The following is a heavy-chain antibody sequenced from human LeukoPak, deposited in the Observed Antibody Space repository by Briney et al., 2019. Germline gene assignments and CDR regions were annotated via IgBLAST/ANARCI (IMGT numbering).Heavy chain of an antibody. CDR3: ARDRGDKYYYDSSGFD. D-gene: IGHD3-22*01. CDR2: MNPNSGNT. Sequence: ASVKVSCKASGYTFTSYDINWVGQAAGQGLEWMGWMNPNSGNTGYAQKFQGRVTMTRNTSISTAYMELSSLRSEDTAVYYCARDRGDKYYYDSSGFDWGQGTLVTVSS. J-gene: IGHJ4*02. V-gene: IGHV1-8*01. CDR1: GYTFTSYD.